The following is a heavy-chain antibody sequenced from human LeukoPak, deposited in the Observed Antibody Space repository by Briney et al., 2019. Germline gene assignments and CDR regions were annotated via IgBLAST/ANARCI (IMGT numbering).Heavy chain of an antibody. D-gene: IGHD3-22*01. CDR3: ARSVHDSSGYYYYYYYGMDV. Sequence: GASVKVSCKASGYTFTGYYMHWVRQAPGQGLEWMGWINPNSGGTNYAQKFQGWVTVTRDTSISTAYMELSRLRSDDTAVYYCARSVHDSSGYYYYYYYGMDVWGQGTTVTVSS. CDR1: GYTFTGYY. CDR2: INPNSGGT. J-gene: IGHJ6*02. V-gene: IGHV1-2*04.